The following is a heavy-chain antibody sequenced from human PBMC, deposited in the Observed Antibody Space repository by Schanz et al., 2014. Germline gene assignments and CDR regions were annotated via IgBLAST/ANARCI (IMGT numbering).Heavy chain of an antibody. CDR2: IYYRGST. Sequence: VQLQESGPRLVRPSETLSLTCTVSGGSIYNFFWTWIRQPPGKGLEWIGYIYYRGSTYYNPSLKSRVTISTDMSRKQFSLRLKSVTAADTALYYCARERDALDIWGQGTMVIVSS. V-gene: IGHV4-59*06. J-gene: IGHJ3*02. CDR3: ARERDALDI. CDR1: GGSIYNFF.